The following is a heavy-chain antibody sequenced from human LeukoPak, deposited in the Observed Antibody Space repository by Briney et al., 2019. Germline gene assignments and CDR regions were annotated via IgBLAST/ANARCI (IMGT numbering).Heavy chain of an antibody. CDR2: INPNSGGT. D-gene: IGHD2-15*01. CDR1: GYTFTGYY. CDR3: ASLGRYCSGGSCYLYFDY. V-gene: IGHV1-2*06. Sequence: ASVKVSCKASGYTFTGYYMHWVRQAPGQGLEWMGRINPNSGGTNYAQKFQGRVTMTRDTSIGTAYMELSRLRSDDTAVYYCASLGRYCSGGSCYLYFDYWGQGTLVTVSS. J-gene: IGHJ4*02.